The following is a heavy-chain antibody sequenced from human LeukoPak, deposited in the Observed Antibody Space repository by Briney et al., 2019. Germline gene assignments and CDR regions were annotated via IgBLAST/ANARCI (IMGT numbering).Heavy chain of an antibody. Sequence: PSETLSLTCSVSGASFSDYYWSWVRQPPGKGLEWIGYVYYTGSTSYNPSLKSRVTISVDTSKSQFSLSLISVTAADTAIYYCARDRKGYYDSGGRRNWFDPWGQGTLVTVSS. D-gene: IGHD3-22*01. CDR3: ARDRKGYYDSGGRRNWFDP. J-gene: IGHJ5*02. CDR2: VYYTGST. V-gene: IGHV4-59*01. CDR1: GASFSDYY.